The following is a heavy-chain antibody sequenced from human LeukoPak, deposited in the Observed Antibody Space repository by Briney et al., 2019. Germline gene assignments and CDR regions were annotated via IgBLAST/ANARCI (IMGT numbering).Heavy chain of an antibody. D-gene: IGHD3-10*01. V-gene: IGHV1-2*02. Sequence: GASVKVSCKASGYTFTCYYMHWARQAPGQGLEWMGWINPNSGGTNYAQKFEGRVTMTRDTSISTAYMELSRLRSDDTAVYYCARVQYYYGSGSPNWFDPWGQGTLVTVSS. J-gene: IGHJ5*02. CDR2: INPNSGGT. CDR3: ARVQYYYGSGSPNWFDP. CDR1: GYTFTCYY.